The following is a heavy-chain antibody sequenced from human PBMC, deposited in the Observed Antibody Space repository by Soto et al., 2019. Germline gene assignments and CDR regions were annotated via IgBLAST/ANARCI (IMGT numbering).Heavy chain of an antibody. CDR2: INHSGTA. CDR3: ASYHFLDLWTGSRHYMEV. CDR1: GGSLSGYY. D-gene: IGHD3-9*01. J-gene: IGHJ6*03. V-gene: IGHV4-34*01. Sequence: PSETLSLTCAAYGGSLSGYYWSWVRQSPGKGLEWIGEINHSGTANYNPSLKTRVTISADTSKHQFSLRLTSVTAADSAVYYCASYHFLDLWTGSRHYMEVWGRGTPVTVSS.